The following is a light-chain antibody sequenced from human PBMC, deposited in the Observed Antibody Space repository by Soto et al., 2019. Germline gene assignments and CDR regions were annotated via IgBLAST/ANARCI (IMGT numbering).Light chain of an antibody. J-gene: IGLJ1*01. CDR2: DVS. Sequence: QSVLTQPASVSGSPGQSITISCTGTSSDVGGYDYVSWYQHHPGKAPKLMIYDVSNRPSGVSNRFSGSKSGNTASLTISRLQAEDEADYYCSSYTSSSPYVFGTGTKVTVL. CDR3: SSYTSSSPYV. CDR1: SSDVGGYDY. V-gene: IGLV2-14*03.